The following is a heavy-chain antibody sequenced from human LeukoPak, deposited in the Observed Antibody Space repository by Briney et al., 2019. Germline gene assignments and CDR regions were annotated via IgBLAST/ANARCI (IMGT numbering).Heavy chain of an antibody. J-gene: IGHJ4*02. V-gene: IGHV3-20*01. D-gene: IGHD3-9*01. CDR3: ARIVFEGNYDILTGYSYPDY. CDR2: INWNGGST. CDR1: GFTFADYG. Sequence: GGSLRLSCAASGFTFADYGMSWVRQAPGKGLEWVSGINWNGGSTGYADSVKGRFTISRDNAKNSLYLQMNSLRAEDTALYHCARIVFEGNYDILTGYSYPDYWGQGTLVTVSS.